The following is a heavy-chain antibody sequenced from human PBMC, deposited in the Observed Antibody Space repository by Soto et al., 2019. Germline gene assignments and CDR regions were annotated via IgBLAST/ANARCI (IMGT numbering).Heavy chain of an antibody. CDR1: GGSINNYY. J-gene: IGHJ4*02. CDR2: IHYSGST. D-gene: IGHD3-3*01. V-gene: IGHV4-59*01. Sequence: QVQLQESGPGLVKPSETLSLTCTVSGGSINNYYWSWIRQPPGAGLEWIGYIHYSGSTNYNPSLMCRVTISMDTSKNQFFLKLTSMTAADTAVYYWARRWSGIDYWGQGTLVTVSS. CDR3: ARRWSGIDY.